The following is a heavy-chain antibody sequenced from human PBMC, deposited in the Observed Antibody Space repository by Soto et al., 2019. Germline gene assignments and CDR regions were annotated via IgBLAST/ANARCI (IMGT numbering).Heavy chain of an antibody. D-gene: IGHD3-10*01. J-gene: IGHJ4*02. Sequence: EVQLLESGGGLVQPGGSLRLSCAASGFTFNNYAMTWVRQAPGKGLEWVSAISGGGDTTSYADSVKGRFTVSRDGSKNTLDLPMSSLRAEDTALYYCAKGRGGAGSLTPRVDFWGQGTLVIVSS. CDR2: ISGGGDTT. CDR3: AKGRGGAGSLTPRVDF. CDR1: GFTFNNYA. V-gene: IGHV3-23*01.